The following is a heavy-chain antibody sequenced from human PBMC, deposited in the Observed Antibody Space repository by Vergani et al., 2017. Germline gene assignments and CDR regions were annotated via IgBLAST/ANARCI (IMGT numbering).Heavy chain of an antibody. Sequence: QVQLEESGGGVVQPGRSLRLSCAGSGFTLSSHAMHWVRQAPGKGLEWVAFIWYDGSKEYYADSVKGRFTISRDNSKNTLYLQMNNLRAADTAVYYCARGNPYVDFDIWGQGTMITVSS. CDR2: IWYDGSKE. D-gene: IGHD3-16*01. J-gene: IGHJ3*02. CDR1: GFTLSSHA. CDR3: ARGNPYVDFDI. V-gene: IGHV3-33*01.